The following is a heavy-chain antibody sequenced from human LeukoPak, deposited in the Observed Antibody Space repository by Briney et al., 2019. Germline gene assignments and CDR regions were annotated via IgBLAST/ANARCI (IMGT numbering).Heavy chain of an antibody. D-gene: IGHD3-10*01. CDR3: ARSRAVVRGTPKGGMDV. CDR1: GGSFSGYY. V-gene: IGHV4-34*01. Sequence: SETLSLTCAVYGGSFSGYYRSWIRQPPGKGLEWIGEINHSGSTNYNPSLKSRVTISVDTSKNQFSLKLSSVTAADTAVYYCARSRAVVRGTPKGGMDVWGKGTTVTVSS. CDR2: INHSGST. J-gene: IGHJ6*04.